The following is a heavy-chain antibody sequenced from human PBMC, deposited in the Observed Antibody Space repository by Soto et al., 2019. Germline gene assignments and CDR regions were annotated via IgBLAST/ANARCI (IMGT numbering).Heavy chain of an antibody. V-gene: IGHV1-2*02. J-gene: IGHJ4*02. D-gene: IGHD3-9*01. CDR1: GYTFTGYY. Sequence: QVQLVQSGAEVKKPGASVKVSCKASGYTFTGYYMHWVRQAPGQGLEWMGGINPNSGGTNYAQKFQGRVTMTRDTSISTAYMELSRLRSDDTAVYYCARSGGYDILTGSEFYYWGQGTLVTVSS. CDR2: INPNSGGT. CDR3: ARSGGYDILTGSEFYY.